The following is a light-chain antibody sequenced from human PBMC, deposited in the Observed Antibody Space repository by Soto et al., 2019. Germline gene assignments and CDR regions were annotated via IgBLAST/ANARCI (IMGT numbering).Light chain of an antibody. V-gene: IGKV2-28*01. CDR3: MQTLETLFT. Sequence: EIVMTQSPLSLPVTHGEPATISCRSSQSLLLSNGYTYLHWYLQTPGQSPQLLIYLGSNRASGVLDRCSGSGLGTDFTLKMSRVEAEDVGVYYCMQTLETLFTFGPGTKVDIK. CDR1: QSLLLSNGYTY. J-gene: IGKJ3*01. CDR2: LGS.